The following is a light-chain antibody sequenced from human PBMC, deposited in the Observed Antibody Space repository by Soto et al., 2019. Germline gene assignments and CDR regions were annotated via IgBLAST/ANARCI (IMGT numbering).Light chain of an antibody. V-gene: IGLV2-14*01. Sequence: QSALTQPASVSGSPGQSITISCTGTSSDVGGCNYVSWYQLHPGKAPKLMIYEVTNRPSGVSDRFSGSKSGNTASLTISGLQAEDEADYYCSSYTSSSTLVFGGGTQLTVL. CDR2: EVT. CDR1: SSDVGGCNY. CDR3: SSYTSSSTLV. J-gene: IGLJ7*01.